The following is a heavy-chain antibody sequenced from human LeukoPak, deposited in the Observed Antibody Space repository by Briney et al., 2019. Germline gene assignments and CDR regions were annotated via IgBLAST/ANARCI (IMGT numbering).Heavy chain of an antibody. CDR1: GFTFSSYG. J-gene: IGHJ4*02. D-gene: IGHD2-15*01. Sequence: PGRSLRLSCAAPGFTFSSYGMHWVRQAPGKGLEWVAVISYDGSNKYYADSVKGRFTISRDNSKNTLYLQMNSLRAEDTAVYYCATGYCSGGSCPHFDYWGQGTLVTVSS. CDR3: ATGYCSGGSCPHFDY. V-gene: IGHV3-30*03. CDR2: ISYDGSNK.